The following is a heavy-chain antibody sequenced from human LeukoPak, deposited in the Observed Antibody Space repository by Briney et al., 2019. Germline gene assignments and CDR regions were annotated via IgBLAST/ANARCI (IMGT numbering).Heavy chain of an antibody. J-gene: IGHJ4*02. CDR1: GGSISRYY. CDR2: VYHGGNT. V-gene: IGHV4-59*01. Sequence: PSETLSLTCTASGGSISRYYWSWIRQPPGKGLEWIGYVYHGGNTRYNPSLKSRVTISVDTSKNQFSLKLSSVTAADTAEYYCAREPYGSGTFDYWGQGTLVTVSA. CDR3: AREPYGSGTFDY. D-gene: IGHD3-10*01.